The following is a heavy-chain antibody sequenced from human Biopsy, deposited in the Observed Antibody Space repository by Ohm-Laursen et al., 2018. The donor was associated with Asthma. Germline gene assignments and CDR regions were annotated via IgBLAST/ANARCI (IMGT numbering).Heavy chain of an antibody. Sequence: SLRLSCTASGFTFSSYGMHWVRQAPGKGLEWVAVISYDGSNKYYADSEKGRFTISRDNSKNTLYLQMNSLRAEDTAVYYCASQSSGPDFWGGYYYFDYWGQGTLVTVSS. J-gene: IGHJ4*02. V-gene: IGHV3-30*03. D-gene: IGHD3-3*01. CDR2: ISYDGSNK. CDR3: ASQSSGPDFWGGYYYFDY. CDR1: GFTFSSYG.